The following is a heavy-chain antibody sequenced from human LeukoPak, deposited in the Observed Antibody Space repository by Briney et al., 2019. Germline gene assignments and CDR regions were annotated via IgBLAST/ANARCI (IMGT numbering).Heavy chain of an antibody. V-gene: IGHV4-4*02. D-gene: IGHD6-19*01. Sequence: SETLSLTCGVSGDSISSGNYWNWVRQPPGKGLEWIGDIYQSGITNYNPSPKSRVTMSVDKSKNEFSLKLDSVTAADTAVYYCARVPRPRGGWFYFDYWGQGILVTVSS. CDR2: IYQSGIT. CDR3: ARVPRPRGGWFYFDY. CDR1: GDSISSGNY. J-gene: IGHJ4*02.